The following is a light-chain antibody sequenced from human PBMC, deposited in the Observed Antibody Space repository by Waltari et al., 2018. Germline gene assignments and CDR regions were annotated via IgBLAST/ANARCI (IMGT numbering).Light chain of an antibody. J-gene: IGKJ5*01. Sequence: DIQMTQSPSSLPPSAGARVTITCRASQSISSYLNWYQQKPGKAPKLLIYAASSLQSGVPSRFSGSGSGTDFTLTISSLQPEDFATYYCQQSYSTPRTFGQGTRLDIK. CDR2: AAS. CDR3: QQSYSTPRT. V-gene: IGKV1-39*01. CDR1: QSISSY.